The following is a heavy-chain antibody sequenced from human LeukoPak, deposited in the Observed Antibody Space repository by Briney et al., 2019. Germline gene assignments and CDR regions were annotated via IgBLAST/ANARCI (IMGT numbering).Heavy chain of an antibody. J-gene: IGHJ4*02. D-gene: IGHD3-10*01. CDR2: IIPIFGTA. CDR3: AREAMVRGVIIPGLPDY. Sequence: GASVKVSCKASGGTFSSYASSWVRQAPGQGLEWMGGIIPIFGTANYAQKFQGRVTITADESTSTAYMELSSLRSEDTAVYYCAREAMVRGVIIPGLPDYWGQGTLVTVSS. V-gene: IGHV1-69*01. CDR1: GGTFSSYA.